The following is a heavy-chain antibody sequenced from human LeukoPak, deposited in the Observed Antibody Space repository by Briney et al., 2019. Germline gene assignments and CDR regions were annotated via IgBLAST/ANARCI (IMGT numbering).Heavy chain of an antibody. CDR3: ATVGFCNTTSCFYYYYGLDV. CDR2: IKSKTDGGST. J-gene: IGHJ6*02. Sequence: KPGGSLRLSCSVSVITLTHAWMYWVRQAPGKGLEWVGRIKSKTDGGSTDYGAPVKGRFTISRDDSKNTLYLQMNSVKTEDTAVYFCATVGFCNTTSCFYYYYGLDVWGQGTTVTVSS. V-gene: IGHV3-15*01. D-gene: IGHD2-2*01. CDR1: VITLTHAW.